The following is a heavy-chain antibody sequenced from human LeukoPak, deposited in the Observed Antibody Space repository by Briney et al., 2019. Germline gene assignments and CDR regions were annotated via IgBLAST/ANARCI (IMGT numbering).Heavy chain of an antibody. Sequence: PGGSLRLSCAASRFTFSNYWMSWVRQAPGKGLEWVANIKEDGSEKYYVDSVKGRFTISRDNAKNSLYLQMNGLRAEDSAVYYCARDLGGGPPGYWGQGTLVTVSS. CDR2: IKEDGSEK. J-gene: IGHJ4*02. D-gene: IGHD4-23*01. CDR3: ARDLGGGPPGY. V-gene: IGHV3-7*01. CDR1: RFTFSNYW.